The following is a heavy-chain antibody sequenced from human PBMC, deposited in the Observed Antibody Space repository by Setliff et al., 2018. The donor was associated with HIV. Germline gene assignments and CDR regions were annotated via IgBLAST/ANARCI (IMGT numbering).Heavy chain of an antibody. CDR1: GYSVNSDYN. J-gene: IGHJ5*02. D-gene: IGHD4-17*01. CDR3: ARVWLHFGDGIPRFDP. Sequence: PSKTLSLTCGVSGYSVNSDYNWGWIRQPPGKGLESPGRGLEWIGHIYHSGSTHYNPSLRSRVTMSVDTSKNQFSLKLTSVTAADTAVYFCARVWLHFGDGIPRFDPWGQGILVTVSS. CDR2: IYHSGST. V-gene: IGHV4-38-2*01.